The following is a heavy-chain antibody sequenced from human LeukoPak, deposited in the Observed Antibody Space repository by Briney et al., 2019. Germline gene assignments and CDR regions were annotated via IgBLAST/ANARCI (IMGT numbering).Heavy chain of an antibody. CDR3: AKTIGYCSGGSCYSEDYFDY. J-gene: IGHJ4*02. CDR1: GFTFSSYA. CDR2: ISGSGGST. Sequence: PGGSLRLSCAASGFTFSSYAVSWVRQAPGKGLEWVSAISGSGGSTYYADSVKGRFTISRDNSKNTLYLQMNSLGAEDTAVYYCAKTIGYCSGGSCYSEDYFDYWGQGTLVTVSS. D-gene: IGHD2-15*01. V-gene: IGHV3-23*01.